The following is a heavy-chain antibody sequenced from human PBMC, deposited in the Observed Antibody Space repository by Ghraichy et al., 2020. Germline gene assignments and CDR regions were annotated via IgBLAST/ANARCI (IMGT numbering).Heavy chain of an antibody. CDR2: INQDGSEK. CDR1: RPADGTNW. V-gene: IGHV3-7*03. CDR3: ATRRCSISDGHGASQKGFDN. J-gene: IGHJ4*02. Sequence: GGSLRLSCPPCRPADGTNWMTSVSQAPVQSLAWEANINQDGSEKYYVDSVKGRFTRARDNPRNSLDLQMNSLRPEDTAMYYCATRRCSISDGHGASQKGFDNWSQGILVTVS. D-gene: IGHD3-10*01.